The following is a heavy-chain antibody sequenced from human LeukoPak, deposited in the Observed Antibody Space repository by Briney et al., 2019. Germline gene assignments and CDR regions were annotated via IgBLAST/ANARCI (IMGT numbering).Heavy chain of an antibody. J-gene: IGHJ4*02. D-gene: IGHD6-6*01. Sequence: GGSLRLSCAASGFTFSSYAMSWVRQAPGKGLEWVSAISGSGGSTYYADSVKGRFTISRDNSKNTLYLQMDSLRADDTAIYYCAKARGSSSSLAYFDYWGQGTLVTVSS. CDR3: AKARGSSSSLAYFDY. CDR2: ISGSGGST. V-gene: IGHV3-23*01. CDR1: GFTFSSYA.